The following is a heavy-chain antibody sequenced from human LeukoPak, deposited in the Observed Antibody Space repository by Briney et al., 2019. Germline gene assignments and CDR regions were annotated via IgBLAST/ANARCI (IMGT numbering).Heavy chain of an antibody. V-gene: IGHV3-48*02. CDR2: ISSSTNTI. D-gene: IGHD4-23*01. CDR1: GFTFSSYS. J-gene: IGHJ3*02. Sequence: GGSLRLSCAASGFTFSSYSMNWVRQAPGKGQEWVSYISSSTNTIYYADSVKGRFTISRDNAKNSLFLQMNSLRDEDTAVYYCARGGYGANDDAFDIWGQGTMVTVSS. CDR3: ARGGYGANDDAFDI.